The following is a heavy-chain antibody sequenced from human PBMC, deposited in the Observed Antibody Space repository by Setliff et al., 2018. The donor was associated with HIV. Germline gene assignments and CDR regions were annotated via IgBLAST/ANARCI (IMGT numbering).Heavy chain of an antibody. Sequence: SETLSLTCTVSGGSISSGTSYWSWIRRPAEKGLEWIGRIYTSGSTYYNPSLKSRVTISVDTSKNQFSLKLSSVTAADTAVYYCARVLYRGSGSYYFDYWGQGTLVTVSS. D-gene: IGHD3-10*01. J-gene: IGHJ4*02. V-gene: IGHV4-61*02. CDR2: IYTSGST. CDR3: ARVLYRGSGSYYFDY. CDR1: GGSISSGTSY.